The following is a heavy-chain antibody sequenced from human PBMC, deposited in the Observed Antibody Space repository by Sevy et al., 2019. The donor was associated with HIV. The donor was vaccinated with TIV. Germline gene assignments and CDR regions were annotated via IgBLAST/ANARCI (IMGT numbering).Heavy chain of an antibody. D-gene: IGHD2-2*01. V-gene: IGHV1-69*13. CDR3: ATEVVPTVTLGY. J-gene: IGHJ4*02. Sequence: ASVKVSCKASGVTFSSYVISWVRQAPGQGLEWLGGIIPRFGRPNYAQKFQGRVTISADESTSTAYMELSSLRSEDTAKYYCATEVVPTVTLGYWAQGTLVTVSS. CDR1: GVTFSSYV. CDR2: IIPRFGRP.